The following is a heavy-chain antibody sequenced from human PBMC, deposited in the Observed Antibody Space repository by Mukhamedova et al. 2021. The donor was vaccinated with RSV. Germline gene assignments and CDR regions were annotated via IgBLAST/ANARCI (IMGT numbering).Heavy chain of an antibody. CDR3: ARDPSRLGMYYFDY. D-gene: IGHD3-9*01. J-gene: IGHJ4*02. CDR2: ISYDGSNK. V-gene: IGHV3-30-3*01. CDR1: SYA. Sequence: SYAMHWVRQAPGKGLEWVAVISYDGSNKYYADSVKGRFTISRDNSKNTLYLQMNSLRAEDTAVYYCARDPSRLGMYYFDYWCQ.